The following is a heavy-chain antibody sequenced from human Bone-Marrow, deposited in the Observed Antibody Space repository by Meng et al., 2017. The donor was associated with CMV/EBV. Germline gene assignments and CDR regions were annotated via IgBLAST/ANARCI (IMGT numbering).Heavy chain of an antibody. D-gene: IGHD2-2*02. Sequence: GESLKISCAASGFTVSSNYMSWVRQAPGKGLEWVSVIYSGGSTYYADSVKGRFTISRDNSKNTLYLQMNSLRAEDTAVYYCARESRCSSTSCYTGSLGRTNGYFDYWGEGTLVTASS. CDR2: IYSGGST. CDR1: GFTVSSNY. J-gene: IGHJ4*02. CDR3: ARESRCSSTSCYTGSLGRTNGYFDY. V-gene: IGHV3-66*01.